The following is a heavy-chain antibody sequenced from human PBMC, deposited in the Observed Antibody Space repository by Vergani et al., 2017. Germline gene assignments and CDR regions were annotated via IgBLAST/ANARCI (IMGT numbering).Heavy chain of an antibody. V-gene: IGHV4-59*11. CDR1: FDSIRNLY. J-gene: IGHJ4*02. CDR3: ASDTRSGQRADH. D-gene: IGHD6-19*01. CDR2: IPYSENT. Sequence: QVQLQESGPGLVKSSETLSLTCSVSFDSIRNLYCNWIRQHPGKGLEWIGTIPYSENTNYNPSLKTRVTISVDTSKNQFSLTLTSVAAADTAVYYCASDTRSGQRADHWGQGILVTV.